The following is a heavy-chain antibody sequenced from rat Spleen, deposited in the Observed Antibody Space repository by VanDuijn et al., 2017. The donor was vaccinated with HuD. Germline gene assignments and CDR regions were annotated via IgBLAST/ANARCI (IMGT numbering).Heavy chain of an antibody. CDR3: ARRYYSGFDY. D-gene: IGHD1-1*01. CDR1: GFTYSNYV. Sequence: EVQLVESGGGLVQPGRSLKLSCAASGFTYSNYVMAWVSQAPTKGLEWVASISTGGGNTYYRDSVKGRFTISRDNAKSTLYLQMDSLRSEDTATYYCARRYYSGFDYWGQGVMVTVSS. J-gene: IGHJ2*01. V-gene: IGHV5-25*01. CDR2: ISTGGGNT.